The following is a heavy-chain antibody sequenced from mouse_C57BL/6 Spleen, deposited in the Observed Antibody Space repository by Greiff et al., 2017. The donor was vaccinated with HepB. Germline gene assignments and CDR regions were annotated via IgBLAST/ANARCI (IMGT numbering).Heavy chain of an antibody. CDR2: IDPSDSET. J-gene: IGHJ2*01. D-gene: IGHD1-1*01. Sequence: VQLQQPGAELVRPGSSVKLSCKASGYTFTSYWMHWVKQRPIQGLEWIGNIDPSDSETHYNQKFKDKATLTVDKSSSTAYMQLSSLTSEDSAVYYCARGFITTVVAPSYFDYWGQGTTLTVSS. CDR1: GYTFTSYW. CDR3: ARGFITTVVAPSYFDY. V-gene: IGHV1-52*01.